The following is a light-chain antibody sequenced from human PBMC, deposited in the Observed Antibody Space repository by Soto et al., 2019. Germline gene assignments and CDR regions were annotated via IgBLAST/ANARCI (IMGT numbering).Light chain of an antibody. CDR2: SNN. CDR3: AAWDDSLNGPNVV. V-gene: IGLV1-44*01. J-gene: IGLJ2*01. CDR1: SSNIGSNT. Sequence: QSVLTQPPSASGAPGQRIPISCSGSSSNIGSNTVNWYQQLPGTAPQLLIYSNNQRPSGVPDRFSGSKSGTSASLAISGLQSEDEADYYCAAWDDSLNGPNVVFGGGTKLTVL.